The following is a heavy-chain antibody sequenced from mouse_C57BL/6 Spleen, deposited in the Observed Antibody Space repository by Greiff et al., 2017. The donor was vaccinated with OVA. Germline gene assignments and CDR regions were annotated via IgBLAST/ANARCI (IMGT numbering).Heavy chain of an antibody. CDR1: GYSITSGYY. V-gene: IGHV3-6*01. D-gene: IGHD1-1*01. CDR2: ISYDGSN. Sequence: EVQLVESGPGLVKPSQSLSLTCSVTGYSITSGYYWNWIRQFPGNKLEWMGYISYDGSNNYNPSLKNRISITRDTSKNQFFLKLNSVTTEDTATYYCARDVATVVATWDYFDYWGQGTTLTVSS. J-gene: IGHJ2*01. CDR3: ARDVATVVATWDYFDY.